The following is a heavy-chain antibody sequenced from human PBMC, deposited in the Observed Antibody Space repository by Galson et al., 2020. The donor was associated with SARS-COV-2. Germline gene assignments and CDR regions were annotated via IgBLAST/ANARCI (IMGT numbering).Heavy chain of an antibody. CDR1: GGTFSSYG. D-gene: IGHD2-15*01. CDR3: ARVGGLNWFDP. CDR2: IIPFFGTT. V-gene: IGHV1-69*15. J-gene: IGHJ5*02. Sequence: KISCKAPGGTFSSYGFSWVRQAPGQGLEWIGKIIPFFGTTHYAQTFQGRVTIAADESTSTVYVELSSLTSEDTAVYYCARVGGLNWFDPLGQGTLVTVSS.